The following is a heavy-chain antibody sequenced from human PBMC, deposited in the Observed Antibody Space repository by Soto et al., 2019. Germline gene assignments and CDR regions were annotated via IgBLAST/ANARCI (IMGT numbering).Heavy chain of an antibody. J-gene: IGHJ4*02. CDR3: ARQGDYYDSSGPYFGY. Sequence: PSETLSLTCDVSGGSISSSSYYWGWIRQPPGKGLEWIGSIYYSGSTYYNPSLKSRVTISVDTSKNQFSLKLSSVTAADTAVYYCARQGDYYDSSGPYFGYWGQGTLVTVSS. V-gene: IGHV4-39*01. D-gene: IGHD3-22*01. CDR1: GGSISSSSYY. CDR2: IYYSGST.